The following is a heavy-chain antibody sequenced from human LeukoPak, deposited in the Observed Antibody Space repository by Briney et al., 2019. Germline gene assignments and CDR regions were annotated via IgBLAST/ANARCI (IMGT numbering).Heavy chain of an antibody. D-gene: IGHD3-9*01. CDR1: GGSITSNSHH. V-gene: IGHV4-39*01. CDR2: IYYSGTT. CDR3: ARRGDILTDYAFDY. J-gene: IGHJ4*02. Sequence: PSETLSLTCTVSGGSITSNSHHWDWIRQAPGKGLEWIGNIYYSGTTSYNPSLQSRVSISVDTSENQFSLRLSSVTAADTAVYYCARRGDILTDYAFDYWGQGTLVTVSS.